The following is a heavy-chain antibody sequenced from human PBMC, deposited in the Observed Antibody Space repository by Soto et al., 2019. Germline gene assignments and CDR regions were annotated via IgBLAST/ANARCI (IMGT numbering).Heavy chain of an antibody. CDR2: IYYSGST. J-gene: IGHJ1*01. Sequence: SETLSLTCTVSGGSISSYYWSWIRQPPGKGLEWIGYIYYSGSTNYNPSLKSRVTISVDTSKNQFSLKLSSVTAADTAVYYCTFLPSYGDYYLRWGQGTLVTVSS. V-gene: IGHV4-59*08. D-gene: IGHD1-26*01. CDR3: TFLPSYGDYYLR. CDR1: GGSISSYY.